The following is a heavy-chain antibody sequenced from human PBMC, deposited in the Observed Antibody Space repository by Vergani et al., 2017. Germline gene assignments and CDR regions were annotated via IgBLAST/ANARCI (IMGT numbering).Heavy chain of an antibody. Sequence: EVMLVQSGAEVKKPGVSLKISCKYSESSFISNEIAWVRQMSGKGLQWMGNINPIDSKIAYSPSFQGQAIMSLDKSITTAYLQWRSLKASDTAIYYCTRHVPCGDGACVHFDHWGQGTQVTVSS. J-gene: IGHJ4*02. CDR1: ESSFISNE. V-gene: IGHV5-51*01. D-gene: IGHD2-21*01. CDR2: INPIDSKI. CDR3: TRHVPCGDGACVHFDH.